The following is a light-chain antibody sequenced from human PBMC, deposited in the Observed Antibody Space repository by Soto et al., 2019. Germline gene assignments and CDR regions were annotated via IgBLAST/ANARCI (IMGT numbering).Light chain of an antibody. Sequence: QSVLTQPASVSGSPGQSITISCTGTSSDVGSYNHVSWYQQHPGKAPKLMIYEGSKWPSGVSNRFSGSKSGTTASLTISGLQAEDEADYYCCSYAGSNTFVVFGGGTKVTVL. CDR3: CSYAGSNTFVV. J-gene: IGLJ2*01. CDR2: EGS. V-gene: IGLV2-23*03. CDR1: SSDVGSYNH.